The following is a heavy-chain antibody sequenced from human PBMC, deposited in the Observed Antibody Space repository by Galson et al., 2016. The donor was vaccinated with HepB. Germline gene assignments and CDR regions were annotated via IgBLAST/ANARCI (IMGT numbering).Heavy chain of an antibody. Sequence: SLRLSCAASGFTFRNYSLNWVRQAPGKGLEWVSSISSSSTYIYYADSVKGRFTISRDNAKNSLYLQMSSLRAEDTAVYYCAREGLGDGYNSLNYYSYYMDVWGKGTTVTVSS. CDR3: AREGLGDGYNSLNYYSYYMDV. CDR2: ISSSSTYI. CDR1: GFTFRNYS. D-gene: IGHD5-24*01. V-gene: IGHV3-21*01. J-gene: IGHJ6*03.